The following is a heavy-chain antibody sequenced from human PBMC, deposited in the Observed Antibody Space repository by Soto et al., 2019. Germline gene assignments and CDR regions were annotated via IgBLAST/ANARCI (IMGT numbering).Heavy chain of an antibody. CDR2: IYYSGST. J-gene: IGHJ4*02. D-gene: IGHD5-12*01. CDR1: GGSISSGGYY. CDR3: ARVMLRDGYNWGVNYFDY. Sequence: SETLSLTCTVSGGSISSGGYYWSWIRQPPGKGLEWIGYIYYSGSTYYNPSLKSRVTISVDTSKNQFSLKLSSVTAADTAVYYCARVMLRDGYNWGVNYFDYWGQGTLVTVSS. V-gene: IGHV4-30-4*01.